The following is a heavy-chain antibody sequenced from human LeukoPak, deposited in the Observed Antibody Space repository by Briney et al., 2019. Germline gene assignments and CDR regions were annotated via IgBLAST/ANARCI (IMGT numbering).Heavy chain of an antibody. V-gene: IGHV3-21*01. CDR2: ISSSSSYI. CDR1: GFTFSSYS. D-gene: IGHD3-10*01. CDR3: ARDFLLTTIIRGIIGY. J-gene: IGHJ4*02. Sequence: NPGRSLRLSCAASGFTFSSYSMNWVRQAPGKGLEWVSSISSSSSYIYYADSVKGRFTISRDNAKNSLYLQMNSLRAEDTAVYYCARDFLLTTIIRGIIGYWGQGTLVTVSS.